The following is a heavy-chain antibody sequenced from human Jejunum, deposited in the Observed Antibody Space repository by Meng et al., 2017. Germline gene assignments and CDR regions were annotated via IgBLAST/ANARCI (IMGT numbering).Heavy chain of an antibody. D-gene: IGHD7-27*01. J-gene: IGHJ4*02. CDR2: NFDNGRT. V-gene: IGHV4-61*01. CDR3: ARNNWGSIDY. CDR1: GGFASSGSYY. Sequence: QVTLQVAGPGLVRPSETLSLTCTVSGGFASSGSYYWTWVRQSPGKGLEWIGYNFDNGRTNYNPSLKSRVTMSVDTSRNQFSLKLSSVTAADTAVYYCARNNWGSIDYWGQGVLVTVSS.